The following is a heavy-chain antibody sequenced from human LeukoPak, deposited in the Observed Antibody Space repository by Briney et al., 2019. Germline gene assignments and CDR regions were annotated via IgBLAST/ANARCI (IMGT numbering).Heavy chain of an antibody. CDR2: IKQDGSEK. J-gene: IGHJ4*02. V-gene: IGHV3-7*03. CDR3: AKGGYSSSWSVSYYFDY. D-gene: IGHD6-13*01. Sequence: PGGSLRLSCAASGFTFSSYWMSWVRQAPGKGLEWVANIKQDGSEKYYVDSVKGRFTISRDNAKNSLYLQMNSLRAEDTALYYCAKGGYSSSWSVSYYFDYWGQGTLVTVSS. CDR1: GFTFSSYW.